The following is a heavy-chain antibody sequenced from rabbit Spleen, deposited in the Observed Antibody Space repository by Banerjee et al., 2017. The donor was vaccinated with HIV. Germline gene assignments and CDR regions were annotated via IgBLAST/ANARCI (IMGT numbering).Heavy chain of an antibody. D-gene: IGHD8-1*01. V-gene: IGHV1S40*01. Sequence: QSLEESGGDLVKPGASLTLTCTASGFSFSSGYYMCWVRQAPGKGLEWIACIYTGSGGTWYASWAKGRFTISKTSSTTVTLQMTSLTAADTATYFCARGDSGGVYYASWGPGTLVPVS. CDR2: IYTGSGGT. CDR3: ARGDSGGVYYAS. CDR1: GFSFSSGYY. J-gene: IGHJ4*01.